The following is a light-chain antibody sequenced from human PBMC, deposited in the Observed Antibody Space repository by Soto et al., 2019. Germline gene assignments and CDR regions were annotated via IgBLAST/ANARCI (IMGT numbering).Light chain of an antibody. J-gene: IGKJ1*01. CDR1: QSVSSSY. V-gene: IGKV3-20*01. CDR2: GAS. Sequence: EIVLTQSPGTLSLSPGERATLSCRASQSVSSSYLAWYQQKPGQAPRLLIYGASSRATGIPDRFSGSGSGTDFTLSISKLEPEELAADYGQQYGRTCAQGTKVAIK. CDR3: QQYGRT.